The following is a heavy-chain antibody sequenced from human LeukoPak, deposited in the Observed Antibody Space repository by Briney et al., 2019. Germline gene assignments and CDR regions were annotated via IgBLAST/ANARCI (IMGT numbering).Heavy chain of an antibody. V-gene: IGHV3-20*01. D-gene: IGHD3-22*01. CDR1: GFTFDDYG. Sequence: PGGSLRLSCAASGFTFDDYGMSWVRQAPGKGLEWVSGINWNGGSPGYADSVKGRFTISRDNAKNSLYLQMNSLRAEDTALYHCARDFGYDSSGYYYPGSDYWGQGTLVTVSS. J-gene: IGHJ4*02. CDR3: ARDFGYDSSGYYYPGSDY. CDR2: INWNGGSP.